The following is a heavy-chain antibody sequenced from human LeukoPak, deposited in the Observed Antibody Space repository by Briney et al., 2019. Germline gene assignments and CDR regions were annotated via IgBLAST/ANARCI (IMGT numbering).Heavy chain of an antibody. CDR2: INPNSGST. D-gene: IGHD3-10*01. V-gene: IGHV1-2*02. CDR1: GYTFTGYY. J-gene: IGHJ5*02. CDR3: ARDLAYGSGQNWFDP. Sequence: ASVKVSCKASGYTFTGYYMHWVRQAPGQGLEWMGWINPNSGSTNYAQKFQGRVTMTRDTSISTAYMELSRLRSDDTAVYYCARDLAYGSGQNWFDPWGQGTLVTVSS.